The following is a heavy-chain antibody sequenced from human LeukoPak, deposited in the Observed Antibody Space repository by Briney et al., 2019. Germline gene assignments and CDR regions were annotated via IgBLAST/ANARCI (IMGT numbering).Heavy chain of an antibody. D-gene: IGHD3-9*01. J-gene: IGHJ4*02. CDR2: IWYDGTDK. Sequence: GRSLRLTCAASGFTFSSYGMHWVRQGPGKGLEWVTFIWYDGTDKNYADSVKGRFTISRDNSKNTLYLQMNSLRSEDTAVYYCARGWYFDWLGDGGLFDYWGQGTLVTVSS. CDR3: ARGWYFDWLGDGGLFDY. V-gene: IGHV3-30*19. CDR1: GFTFSSYG.